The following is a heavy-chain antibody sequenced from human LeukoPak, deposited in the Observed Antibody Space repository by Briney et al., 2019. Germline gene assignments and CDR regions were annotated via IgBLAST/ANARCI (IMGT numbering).Heavy chain of an antibody. CDR3: AREAPYIVLDV. CDR2: ISYDGSNK. D-gene: IGHD2-8*01. V-gene: IGHV3-30*04. Sequence: PGGSLRLSCAASGFTFSSYAMHWVRQAPGKGLEWVAVISYDGSNKYYADSVKGRFTISRDNSKNTLYLQMNSLRAEDTAVYYCAREAPYIVLDVWGKGTTVTVSS. J-gene: IGHJ6*04. CDR1: GFTFSSYA.